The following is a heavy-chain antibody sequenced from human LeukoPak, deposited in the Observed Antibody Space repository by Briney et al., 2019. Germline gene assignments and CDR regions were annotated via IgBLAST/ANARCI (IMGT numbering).Heavy chain of an antibody. Sequence: ASVKVSCKVSGYTLTELSMHWVRQAPGKGLEWMGGFDPEDGETIYAQKFQGRVTMTRNTSISTAYMELSSLRSEDTAVYYCARGFDYWGQGTLVTVSS. V-gene: IGHV1-24*01. CDR1: GYTLTELS. CDR3: ARGFDY. J-gene: IGHJ4*02. CDR2: FDPEDGET.